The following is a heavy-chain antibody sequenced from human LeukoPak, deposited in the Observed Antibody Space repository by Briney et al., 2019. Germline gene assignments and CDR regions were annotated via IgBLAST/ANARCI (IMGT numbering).Heavy chain of an antibody. CDR3: ARLSEMLRGPEVIYYFEH. CDR2: ISSSGSTI. V-gene: IGHV3-48*04. J-gene: IGHJ4*02. Sequence: PGGSLRLSCEASGLSIADYTMHWVRQVPGKGLEWVSYISSSGSTIYYADSVKGRFTISRDNAKNSLYLQMNSLRAEDTAVYYCARLSEMLRGPEVIYYFEHWGQGTLVTVSS. D-gene: IGHD3-10*01. CDR1: GLSIADYT.